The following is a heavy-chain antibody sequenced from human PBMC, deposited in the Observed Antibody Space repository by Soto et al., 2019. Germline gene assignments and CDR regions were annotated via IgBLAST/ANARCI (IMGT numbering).Heavy chain of an antibody. CDR1: GFNFSNYA. CDR3: AKDRRAGGNSAFYFDF. D-gene: IGHD3-16*01. Sequence: RGSLRLSCAASGFNFSNYAMSWVRQAPGKGLEWVSLISETGGGTYYADSVTGRFTISRDNSHNTLYLQVHSLTAEDTAVYFCAKDRRAGGNSAFYFDFWGQGAQVTVSS. V-gene: IGHV3-23*01. J-gene: IGHJ4*02. CDR2: ISETGGGT.